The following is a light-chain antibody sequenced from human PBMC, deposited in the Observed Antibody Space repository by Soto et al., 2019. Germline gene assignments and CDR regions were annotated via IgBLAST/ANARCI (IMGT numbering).Light chain of an antibody. CDR3: SSYAGTNKV. CDR2: EVS. CDR1: SSDVGGYNY. Sequence: QSVLTQPPSASGSPGQSVTISCTGTSSDVGGYNYVSWYQQHPGKAPKLMIYEVSKRPSGVPDRFSGSKSGNTASLTVSGLQAKNEADNYCSSYAGTNKVFGPGTKFTFL. V-gene: IGLV2-8*01. J-gene: IGLJ1*01.